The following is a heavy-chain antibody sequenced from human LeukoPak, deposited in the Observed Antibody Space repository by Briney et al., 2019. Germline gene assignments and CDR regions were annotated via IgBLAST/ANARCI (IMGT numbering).Heavy chain of an antibody. Sequence: ASVKVPCKASGYTFTGYYMHWVRQAPGQGLEWMGRINPNSGGTNYAQKFQGRVTMTRDTSISTAYMELSRLRSDDTAVYYCARDYSYGYGLNWFDPWGQGTLVTVSS. J-gene: IGHJ5*02. CDR3: ARDYSYGYGLNWFDP. CDR1: GYTFTGYY. D-gene: IGHD5-18*01. V-gene: IGHV1-2*06. CDR2: INPNSGGT.